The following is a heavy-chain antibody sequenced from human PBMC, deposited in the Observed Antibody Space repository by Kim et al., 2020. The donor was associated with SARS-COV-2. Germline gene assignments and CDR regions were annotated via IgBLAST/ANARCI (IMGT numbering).Heavy chain of an antibody. Sequence: GGSLRLSCAASGFSLTTSCRNWIRQWPGKGLVWVSRIRLIEITTYYADSVKGRFTMSRATAENTLYLPMNSLRAEDTAVYYCTRGMFSDGLDVWGTGPTVTVSS. V-gene: IGHV3-74*01. CDR1: GFSLTTSC. D-gene: IGHD3-10*02. CDR2: IRLIEITT. J-gene: IGHJ6*04. CDR3: TRGMFSDGLDV.